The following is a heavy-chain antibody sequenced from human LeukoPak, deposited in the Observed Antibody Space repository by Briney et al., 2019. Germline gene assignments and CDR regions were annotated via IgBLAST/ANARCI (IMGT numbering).Heavy chain of an antibody. CDR1: GFTFSSYA. Sequence: TGGSLRLSCAASGFTFSSYAMHWVRQAPGKGLEWVAVISYDGSNKYYADSVKGRFTISRDNSKNTLYLQMNSLRAEDTAVYYCARGVVGATLVYWGQGTLVTVSS. CDR3: ARGVVGATLVY. D-gene: IGHD1-26*01. V-gene: IGHV3-30*04. J-gene: IGHJ4*02. CDR2: ISYDGSNK.